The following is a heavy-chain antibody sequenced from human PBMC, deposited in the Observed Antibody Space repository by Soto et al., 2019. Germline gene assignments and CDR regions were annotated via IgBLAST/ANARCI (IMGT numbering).Heavy chain of an antibody. V-gene: IGHV5-51*01. CDR2: IYPGDSDT. J-gene: IGHJ1*01. CDR3: ARPPYDTSGYYAEYLQH. Sequence: GESLKISCKGSGYSFTSYWIGWVRQMPGKGLEWMGIIYPGDSDTRYSPSFQGQVTISADKSISTAYLQWSSLKASDTAMYYCARPPYDTSGYYAEYLQHSGQGTLVTVYS. D-gene: IGHD3-22*01. CDR1: GYSFTSYW.